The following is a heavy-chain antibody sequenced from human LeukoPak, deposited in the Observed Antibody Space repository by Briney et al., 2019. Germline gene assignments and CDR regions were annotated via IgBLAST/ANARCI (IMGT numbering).Heavy chain of an antibody. CDR2: IRSSSSTI. J-gene: IGHJ3*02. CDR3: ARVKRSWESDAFDI. V-gene: IGHV3-48*04. D-gene: IGHD1-26*01. CDR1: GFTFSSYS. Sequence: GGSLRLSCAASGFTFSSYSMNWVRQAPGKGLEWVSYIRSSSSTIYYADSVKGRFTISRDNAKNSLFLQMNSLRAEDTAVYYCARVKRSWESDAFDIWGQGTMVTVSS.